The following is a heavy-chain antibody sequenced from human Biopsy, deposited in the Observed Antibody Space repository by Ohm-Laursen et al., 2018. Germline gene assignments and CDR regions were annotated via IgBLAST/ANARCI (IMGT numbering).Heavy chain of an antibody. J-gene: IGHJ3*02. CDR3: VKDKDFRDAFDI. CDR2: ISWQSATR. Sequence: SLRLSCTASGSSFADYGMHWVRQAPGKGLEWVSSISWQSATRNYADSVKGRFAISRDNAKKSLYLEVDSSRDEDTALYYCVKDKDFRDAFDIWGQGTMVTVSS. D-gene: IGHD3-3*01. V-gene: IGHV3-9*01. CDR1: GSSFADYG.